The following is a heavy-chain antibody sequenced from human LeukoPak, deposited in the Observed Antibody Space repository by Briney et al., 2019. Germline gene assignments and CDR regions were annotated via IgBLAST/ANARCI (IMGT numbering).Heavy chain of an antibody. D-gene: IGHD1-26*01. CDR3: AKESFGVVGRKWFDP. Sequence: PGGSLRLSCAASGFTFRSYAMSWVRQAPGKGLEWVSAISGSGGSTYYADSVKGRFTISRDNSKNTLYLQMNSLRAEDTAVYYCAKESFGVVGRKWFDPWGQGTLVTVSS. CDR2: ISGSGGST. V-gene: IGHV3-23*01. CDR1: GFTFRSYA. J-gene: IGHJ5*02.